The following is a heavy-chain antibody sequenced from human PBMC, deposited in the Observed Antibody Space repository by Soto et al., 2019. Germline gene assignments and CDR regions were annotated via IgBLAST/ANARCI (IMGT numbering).Heavy chain of an antibody. V-gene: IGHV3-33*01. CDR1: GFTFSGYG. CDR2: TRHDGSNT. CDR3: ARDGVGATTFFGYFDY. J-gene: IGHJ4*02. Sequence: QVQLVESGGGVVQPGRSLRLSCAASGFTFSGYGMHWVRQAPGKGLVWVAITRHDGSNTYYADTVRGRFTISRDNSKKPLYLQMDSLRAEDTAVYYCARDGVGATTFFGYFDYWGQGTMVTVSS. D-gene: IGHD1-26*01.